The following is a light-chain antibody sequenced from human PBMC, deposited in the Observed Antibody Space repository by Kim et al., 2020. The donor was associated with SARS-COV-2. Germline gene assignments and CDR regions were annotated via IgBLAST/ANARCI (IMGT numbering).Light chain of an antibody. CDR1: SLRPYY. V-gene: IGLV3-19*01. Sequence: SSELTQDPAVSVALGQTVRITCQGDSLRPYYASWYQQKPGQAPVLVIYGKNTRPSGIPDRFSGSRSGNTASLTITGAQAEEEADYYCKSRDSSGKVVFGGGTKVTVL. CDR3: KSRDSSGKVV. CDR2: GKN. J-gene: IGLJ2*01.